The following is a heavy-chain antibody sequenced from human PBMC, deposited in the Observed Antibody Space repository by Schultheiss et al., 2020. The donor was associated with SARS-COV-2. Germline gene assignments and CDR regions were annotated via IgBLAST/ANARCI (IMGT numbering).Heavy chain of an antibody. CDR2: IYYNGDT. V-gene: IGHV4-59*01. J-gene: IGHJ6*03. CDR1: GGSISTYY. CDR3: ARVRGYCTNGVCYTSYYYYYMDV. D-gene: IGHD2-8*01. Sequence: GSLRLSCSVSGGSISTYYWSWIRQSPGKGLEWIGHIYYNGDTRYNPSLTSRVTVSLDTSQNQFSLNLISVSAADTAVYYCARVRGYCTNGVCYTSYYYYYMDVWGKGTTVTVSS.